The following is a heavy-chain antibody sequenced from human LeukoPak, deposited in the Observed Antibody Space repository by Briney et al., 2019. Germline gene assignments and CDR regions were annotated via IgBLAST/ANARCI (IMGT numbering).Heavy chain of an antibody. CDR1: GFIFRNYW. Sequence: PGGSLRLSCAASGFIFRNYWMHWVRQAPGKGLVWVARINPNGITTTYTDSVKGRFTISRDNAKNTLHLQMNSLRAEDTAVYYCAKDFAGDRDYWGQGTLVTVSS. D-gene: IGHD4-17*01. V-gene: IGHV3-74*01. J-gene: IGHJ4*02. CDR2: INPNGITT. CDR3: AKDFAGDRDY.